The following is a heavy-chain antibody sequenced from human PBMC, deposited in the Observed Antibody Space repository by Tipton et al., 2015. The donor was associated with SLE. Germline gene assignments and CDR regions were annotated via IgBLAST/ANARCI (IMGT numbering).Heavy chain of an antibody. CDR2: GFAGGLT. V-gene: IGHV4-61*02. J-gene: IGHJ4*02. CDR3: ARSPGYFDY. CDR1: GGSISTTTYF. Sequence: TLSLTCTVSGGSISTTTYFWNWIRQPAGRGLEWIGRGFAGGLTDYNPSLSSRVTISVDTSKNQFSLKLSSVTAADTAVYYCARSPGYFDYWGQGTLVTVSS.